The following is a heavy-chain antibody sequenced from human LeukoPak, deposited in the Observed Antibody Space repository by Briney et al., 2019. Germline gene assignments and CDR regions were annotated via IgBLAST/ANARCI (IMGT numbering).Heavy chain of an antibody. D-gene: IGHD2-21*02. V-gene: IGHV3-13*04. CDR1: GFTFSSYD. CDR2: IGTTGDT. CDR3: ARGLSYSGSDCYPHYYYGMDV. Sequence: GGSLRLSCAASGFTFSSYDMHWVRQATGTGLEWVSAIGTTGDTYYPGSVKGRFTISRENAKNSLYLQMNSLRAGGTAVYYCARGLSYSGSDCYPHYYYGMDVWGQGTTVTVSS. J-gene: IGHJ6*02.